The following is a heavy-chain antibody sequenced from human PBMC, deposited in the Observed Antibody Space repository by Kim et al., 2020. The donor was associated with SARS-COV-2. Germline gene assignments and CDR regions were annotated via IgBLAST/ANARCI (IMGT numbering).Heavy chain of an antibody. J-gene: IGHJ3*02. Sequence: VKGRVTISRDDSKNTLYLQMNSLKTEDTAVYYCTTGKYSGSPRGAFDIWGQGTMVTVSS. V-gene: IGHV3-15*01. CDR3: TTGKYSGSPRGAFDI. D-gene: IGHD1-26*01.